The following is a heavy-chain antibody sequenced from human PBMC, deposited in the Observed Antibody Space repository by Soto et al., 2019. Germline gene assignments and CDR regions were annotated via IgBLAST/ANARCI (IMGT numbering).Heavy chain of an antibody. D-gene: IGHD6-13*01. Sequence: TSETLSLTCAVYGGSFIGYYWSWILQPPGKGLEWIGEINHSGSTNYNPSLKSRVTISVDTSKNQFSLKLSSVTAADTAVYYCASKSIAAAGTGTFDYWGQGTLVTVSS. CDR2: INHSGST. V-gene: IGHV4-34*01. CDR3: ASKSIAAAGTGTFDY. J-gene: IGHJ4*02. CDR1: GGSFIGYY.